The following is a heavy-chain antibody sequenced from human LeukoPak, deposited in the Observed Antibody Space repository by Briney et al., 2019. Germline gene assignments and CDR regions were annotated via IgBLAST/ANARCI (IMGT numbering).Heavy chain of an antibody. V-gene: IGHV4-59*11. D-gene: IGHD6-13*01. Sequence: SVTLSLTCTVSGGPIDRHYWSWIRQPPGKGLEWIGYVFYPGSTNYNPSLKSRVTMSLDTSRDQFSLRLTSVTAADTAIYYCASRPAGSTWYGVFDYWSQGTLVTVSS. CDR2: VFYPGST. J-gene: IGHJ4*02. CDR3: ASRPAGSTWYGVFDY. CDR1: GGPIDRHY.